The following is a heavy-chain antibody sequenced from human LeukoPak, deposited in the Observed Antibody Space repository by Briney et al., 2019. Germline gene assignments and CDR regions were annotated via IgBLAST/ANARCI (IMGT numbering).Heavy chain of an antibody. CDR2: IYPGDSDT. CDR1: GYSFTSYW. CDR3: ARRYCYDSSGYYVDC. Sequence: GESLKISCKGSGYSFTSYWIGWVRQMPGKGLEWMGIIYPGDSDTRYSSSFQGQVTISADKSINTAYLQWSSLKASDTAMYYCARRYCYDSSGYYVDCWGQGTPVTVSS. D-gene: IGHD3-22*01. V-gene: IGHV5-51*01. J-gene: IGHJ4*02.